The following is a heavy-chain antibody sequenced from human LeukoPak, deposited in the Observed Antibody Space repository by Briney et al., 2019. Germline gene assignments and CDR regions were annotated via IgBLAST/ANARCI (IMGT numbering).Heavy chain of an antibody. V-gene: IGHV4-34*01. D-gene: IGHD1-1*01. CDR2: INHSGST. J-gene: IGHJ4*02. CDR1: GGAFSGYH. Sequence: SETLSLNCAVYGGAFSGYHWSWIRQPPGKGLEWIGEINHSGSTNYNPSLKSRVNISVDTSKNRFTLKLSSVTAADTAVYYCARPLTGNWGQGTLVTVSS. CDR3: ARPLTGN.